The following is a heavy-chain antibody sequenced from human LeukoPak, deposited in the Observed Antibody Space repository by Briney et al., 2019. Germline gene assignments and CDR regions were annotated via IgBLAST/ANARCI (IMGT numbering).Heavy chain of an antibody. CDR1: GFTFSSYA. J-gene: IGHJ5*02. V-gene: IGHV3-23*01. CDR2: ISGSGGST. CDR3: AKDSSGWYRGWFDH. D-gene: IGHD6-19*01. Sequence: PGGSLTLSCAASGFTFSSYAMSWVRQAPGKGLEWVSAISGSGGSTYYADSVKGRFTISRDNSKNTLYLQMNSLRAEDTAVYYCAKDSSGWYRGWFDHWGQGTLVTVSS.